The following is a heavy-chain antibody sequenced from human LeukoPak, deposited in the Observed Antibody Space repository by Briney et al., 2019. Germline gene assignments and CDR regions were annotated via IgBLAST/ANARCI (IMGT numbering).Heavy chain of an antibody. Sequence: ASVKSSSKASGYTFTSYGISWVRQAPGQGLEWMGWISAHNGNTNYAQKLQGRVTMTTDTSTSTAYMELRSLRSDDTAVYYCARRGHVGATSYSDYWGDGELVSVSS. V-gene: IGHV1-18*01. D-gene: IGHD1-26*01. CDR3: ARRGHVGATSYSDY. J-gene: IGHJ4*01. CDR1: GYTFTSYG. CDR2: ISAHNGNT.